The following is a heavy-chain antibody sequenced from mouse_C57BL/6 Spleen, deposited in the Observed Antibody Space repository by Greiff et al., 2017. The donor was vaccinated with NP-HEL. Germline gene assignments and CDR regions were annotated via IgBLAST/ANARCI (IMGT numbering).Heavy chain of an antibody. CDR3: AKNDGYWYFDV. CDR1: GFTFSDYG. CDR2: ISSGSSTI. Sequence: EVQRVESGGGLVKPGGSLKLSCAASGFTFSDYGMHWVRQAPEKGLEWVAYISSGSSTIYYADTVKGRFTISRDNAKNTLFLQMTSLRSEDTAMYYCAKNDGYWYFDVWGTGTTVTVSS. V-gene: IGHV5-17*01. J-gene: IGHJ1*03. D-gene: IGHD2-3*01.